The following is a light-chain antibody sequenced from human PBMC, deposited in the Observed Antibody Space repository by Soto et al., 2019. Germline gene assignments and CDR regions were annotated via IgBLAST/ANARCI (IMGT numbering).Light chain of an antibody. Sequence: QSALTQPPSAYGSPGQSVSISCSGTSSDIGAYNYVSWYQQHPGSAPKVIIYEVNKRPSGVPDRFSGSKSGNTASLTVSGLRAEDEAEYFCNSYAGNDNLVFGGGTKVTVL. CDR1: SSDIGAYNY. CDR3: NSYAGNDNLV. V-gene: IGLV2-8*01. CDR2: EVN. J-gene: IGLJ2*01.